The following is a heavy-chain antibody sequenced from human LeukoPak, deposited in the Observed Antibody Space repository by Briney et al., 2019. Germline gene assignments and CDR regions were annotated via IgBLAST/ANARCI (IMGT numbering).Heavy chain of an antibody. D-gene: IGHD3-10*01. CDR3: ARDPGPQWFGELSGYFQH. CDR1: GGSISSSSYY. CDR2: IYYSGST. Sequence: SETLSLTCTVSGGSISSSSYYWGWIRQPPGKGLEWIGSIYYSGSTYYNPSLKSRVTISVDTSKNQFSLKLSSVTAADTAVYYCARDPGPQWFGELSGYFQHWGQGTLVTVSS. V-gene: IGHV4-39*07. J-gene: IGHJ1*01.